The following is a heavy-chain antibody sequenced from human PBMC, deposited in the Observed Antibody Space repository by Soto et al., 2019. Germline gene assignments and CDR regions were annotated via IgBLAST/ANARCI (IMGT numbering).Heavy chain of an antibody. CDR2: INPSGGIT. J-gene: IGHJ6*02. CDR3: ARGISTARYYYYYGMDV. D-gene: IGHD2-8*02. Sequence: ASVKVSCKASGYTLTSYYLHWVRQAPGQGPEWMGIINPSGGITNDAQKFQDRVTMTSDTSTSTVYMELSSLRSEDTAVYYCARGISTARYYYYYGMDVWGQGTTVTVSS. V-gene: IGHV1-46*01. CDR1: GYTLTSYY.